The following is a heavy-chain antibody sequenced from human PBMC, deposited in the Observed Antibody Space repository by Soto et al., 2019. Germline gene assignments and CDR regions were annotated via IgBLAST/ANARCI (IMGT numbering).Heavy chain of an antibody. D-gene: IGHD3-10*01. Sequence: ASVKVSCKASGYTFTGYYMHWVRQAPGQGLEWMGWINPNSGGTNYAQKFQGWVTMTRDTSISTAYMELSRLRSDDTAVYYCARGLWFGELSGDNWFDPWGQGTLVTVSS. V-gene: IGHV1-2*04. CDR2: INPNSGGT. CDR1: GYTFTGYY. CDR3: ARGLWFGELSGDNWFDP. J-gene: IGHJ5*02.